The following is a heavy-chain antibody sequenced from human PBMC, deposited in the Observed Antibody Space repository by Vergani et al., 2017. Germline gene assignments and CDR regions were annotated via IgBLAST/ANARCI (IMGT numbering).Heavy chain of an antibody. CDR3: AGHSTVEWLVKLVCIDP. CDR2: IYYSGST. Sequence: QLQLQESGPGLVKPSATLSLTCSVSGASIRSSNYYWGWIRQPPGKGLEWIASIYYSGSTYYNPSLKSRVTISVDTSKNQFPLKLSSVTAADTAVYFCAGHSTVEWLVKLVCIDPGGQGILVTVSS. J-gene: IGHJ5*02. CDR1: GASIRSSNYY. V-gene: IGHV4-39*01. D-gene: IGHD6-19*01.